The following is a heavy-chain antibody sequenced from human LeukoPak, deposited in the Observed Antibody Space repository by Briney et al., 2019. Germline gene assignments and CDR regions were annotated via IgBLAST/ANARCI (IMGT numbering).Heavy chain of an antibody. CDR1: GYTFTSYG. Sequence: VKVSCKASGYTFTSYGISWVRQAPGQGLEWMGWISVYNGNTNYAQKLQGRVTMTTDTSTSTAYMELRSLRSDDTAVYYCARMYYDSSGCYSYFDYWGQGTLVTVSS. CDR2: ISVYNGNT. CDR3: ARMYYDSSGCYSYFDY. V-gene: IGHV1-18*01. D-gene: IGHD3-22*01. J-gene: IGHJ4*02.